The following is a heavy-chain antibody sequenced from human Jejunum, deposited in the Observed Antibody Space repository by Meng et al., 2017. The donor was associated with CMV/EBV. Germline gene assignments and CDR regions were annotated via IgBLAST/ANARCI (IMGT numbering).Heavy chain of an antibody. J-gene: IGHJ4*02. CDR1: GYTFPIYG. V-gene: IGHV1-18*01. D-gene: IGHD2-21*02. Sequence: SGYTFPIYGISWVRQAPGQGLEWMGWLSTYNGNTHYAQKLQGRATMTTDTSTSTAYMEVRSLKSDDTAMYYCARGVVTMTRYYFDYWGQGTLVTVSS. CDR3: ARGVVTMTRYYFDY. CDR2: LSTYNGNT.